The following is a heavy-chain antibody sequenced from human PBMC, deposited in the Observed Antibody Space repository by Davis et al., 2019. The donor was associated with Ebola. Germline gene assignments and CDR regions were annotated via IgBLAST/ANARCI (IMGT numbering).Heavy chain of an antibody. D-gene: IGHD1-14*01. CDR2: ISSSGSTI. Sequence: GESLKISCAASGFTFSDYYMSWIRQAPGKGLEWVSYISSSGSTIYYADSVKGRFTIYRDNAKNALYLQMNSLRAEDTAVYYCAKASRGSGVDYWGQGTLVTVSS. V-gene: IGHV3-11*01. CDR1: GFTFSDYY. CDR3: AKASRGSGVDY. J-gene: IGHJ4*02.